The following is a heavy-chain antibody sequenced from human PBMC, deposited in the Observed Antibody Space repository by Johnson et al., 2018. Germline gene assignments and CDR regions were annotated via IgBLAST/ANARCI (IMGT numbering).Heavy chain of an antibody. D-gene: IGHD2-2*01. V-gene: IGHV3-11*04. CDR3: ARDDCSSTTCYEDAFAI. CDR2: ISSSGSTI. J-gene: IGHJ3*02. CDR1: GFSFSDYY. Sequence: QVQLVESGGGLVKPGGSLRLSCAASGFSFSDYYMSWIRQAPGKGLEWVSYISSSGSTIYYANSVKGRFTVSRENSKNSVSLHMNSLRAEDTAVYSCARDDCSSTTCYEDAFAIWGQGTMVTVSS.